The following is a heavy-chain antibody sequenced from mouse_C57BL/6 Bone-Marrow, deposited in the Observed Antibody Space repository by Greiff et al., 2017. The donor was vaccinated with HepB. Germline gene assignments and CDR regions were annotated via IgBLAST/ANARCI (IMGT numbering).Heavy chain of an antibody. D-gene: IGHD1-1*01. Sequence: EVQVVESGGDLVKPGGSLKLSCAASGFTFSSYGMSWVRQTPDKRLEWVATISSGGSYTYYPDSVKGRFTISRDNAKNTLYLQMSSLKSEDTAMYYCARQDYYGSSYGFAYWGQGTLVTVSA. CDR3: ARQDYYGSSYGFAY. CDR1: GFTFSSYG. CDR2: ISSGGSYT. V-gene: IGHV5-6*01. J-gene: IGHJ3*01.